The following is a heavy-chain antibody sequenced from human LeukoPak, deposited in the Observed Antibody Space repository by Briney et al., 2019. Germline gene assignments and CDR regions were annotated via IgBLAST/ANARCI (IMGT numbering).Heavy chain of an antibody. V-gene: IGHV1-18*01. J-gene: IGHJ4*02. Sequence: ASVKVSCKASGYPFTNYGTSWVRQAPGQGLEWMGWISGYNGNTNSAQKVQGRVTMTTDTSTSTAYMELRSLRSDDTAVYYCARANGDSSYFDYWGQGTLATVSS. CDR1: GYPFTNYG. CDR2: ISGYNGNT. CDR3: ARANGDSSYFDY. D-gene: IGHD4-17*01.